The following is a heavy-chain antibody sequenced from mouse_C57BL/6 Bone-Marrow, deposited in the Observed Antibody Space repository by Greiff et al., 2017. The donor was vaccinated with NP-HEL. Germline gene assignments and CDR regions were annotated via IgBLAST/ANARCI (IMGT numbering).Heavy chain of an antibody. CDR2: IDPETGGT. CDR3: RGLRRGTVDY. J-gene: IGHJ2*01. D-gene: IGHD2-4*01. CDR1: GYTFTDYE. V-gene: IGHV1-15*01. Sequence: VQLVESGAELVRPGASVTLSCKASGYTFTDYEMHWVKQTPVHGLEWIGAIDPETGGTAYNQKFKGKAILTADKSSSTAYMELRSLTSEDSAVYYCRGLRRGTVDYWGQGTTLTVSS.